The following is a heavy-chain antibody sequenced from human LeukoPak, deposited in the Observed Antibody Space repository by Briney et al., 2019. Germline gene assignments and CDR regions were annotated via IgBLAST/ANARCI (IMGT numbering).Heavy chain of an antibody. J-gene: IGHJ4*02. CDR1: GFTFGDYA. CDR2: IRSKAYGGTT. D-gene: IGHD6-13*01. V-gene: IGHV3-49*04. Sequence: GGSLRLSCTASGFTFGDYAMSWVRQAPGKGLEWVGFIRSKAYGGTTEYAASVKGRFTISRDDSKSIAYLQMNSLKTEDTAVYYCTRDETIAAAGMRYFDYWGQGTLVTVS. CDR3: TRDETIAAAGMRYFDY.